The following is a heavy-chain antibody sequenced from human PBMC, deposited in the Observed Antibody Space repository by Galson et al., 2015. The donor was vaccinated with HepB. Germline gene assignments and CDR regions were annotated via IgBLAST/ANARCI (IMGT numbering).Heavy chain of an antibody. V-gene: IGHV3-33*01. J-gene: IGHJ5*02. CDR1: GFTFSSYG. CDR2: IWYDGSNK. D-gene: IGHD3-10*01. CDR3: ARGPSYMVRGVTWFDP. Sequence: SLRLSCAASGFTFSSYGMHWVRQAPGKGLEWVAVIWYDGSNKYYADSVKGRFTISRDNSKNTLYLQMNSLRAEDTAVYYCARGPSYMVRGVTWFDPWGREPWSPSPQ.